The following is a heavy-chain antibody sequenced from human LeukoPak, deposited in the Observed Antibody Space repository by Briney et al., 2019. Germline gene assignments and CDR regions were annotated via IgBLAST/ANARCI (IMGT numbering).Heavy chain of an antibody. J-gene: IGHJ4*02. Sequence: TSETLSLTCTVSVGSISSYYWSWIRQPPGKGLEGIGYIYYSGGTNYNPSLKSRVTIPVDTSKNQFSLKLSSVSAADTAVYYCARAGYSSGWYYFDYWGQGTLVTVSS. D-gene: IGHD6-19*01. CDR2: IYYSGGT. V-gene: IGHV4-59*01. CDR3: ARAGYSSGWYYFDY. CDR1: VGSISSYY.